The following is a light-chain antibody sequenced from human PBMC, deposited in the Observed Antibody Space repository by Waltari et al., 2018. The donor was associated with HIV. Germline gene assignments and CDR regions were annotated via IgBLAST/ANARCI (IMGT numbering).Light chain of an antibody. J-gene: IGLJ2*01. CDR2: EVS. CDR3: CAYAGSTTYVI. V-gene: IGLV2-23*02. Sequence: QSALTQPASVSGSPGQSITISCTGTSSDVGGYNLVSWYQQHPGKAPKLMIYEVSKRPSGVSNRFDGSKSGNTAALTISGVQAEDEADYYCCAYAGSTTYVIFGGGTKLTVL. CDR1: SSDVGGYNL.